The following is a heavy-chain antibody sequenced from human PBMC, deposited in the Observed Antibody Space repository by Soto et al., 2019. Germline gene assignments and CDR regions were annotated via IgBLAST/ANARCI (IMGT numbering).Heavy chain of an antibody. Sequence: SETLSLTCTVSGGSIISGDYYWIGIRQPPGKGLELIGYIYYSGSTYYNPSLKSRVTISVDTSKNQFSLKLSSVTAADTAVYYCARTSYYDFWSGYYIDWGQGTLVTVSS. J-gene: IGHJ4*02. CDR2: IYYSGST. CDR1: GGSIISGDYY. CDR3: ARTSYYDFWSGYYID. V-gene: IGHV4-30-4*01. D-gene: IGHD3-3*01.